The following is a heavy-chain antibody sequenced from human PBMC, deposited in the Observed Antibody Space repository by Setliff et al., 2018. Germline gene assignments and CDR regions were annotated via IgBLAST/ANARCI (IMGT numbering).Heavy chain of an antibody. Sequence: GGSLRLSCAASGFVFNTYGMHWVRQAPGKGLDWVASVRFDGSYKVYADSVKGRFTISRDNSKSTLYLQMNSLRAEDTAIYYCAKDKDVRVDYFDYWGPGTLVTVS. J-gene: IGHJ4*02. V-gene: IGHV3-30*02. D-gene: IGHD3-10*01. CDR3: AKDKDVRVDYFDY. CDR2: VRFDGSYK. CDR1: GFVFNTYG.